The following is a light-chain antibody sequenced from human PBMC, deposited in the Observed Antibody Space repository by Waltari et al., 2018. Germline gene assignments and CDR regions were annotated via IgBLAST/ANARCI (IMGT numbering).Light chain of an antibody. J-gene: IGKJ4*01. CDR3: QRRSNWPGT. Sequence: EIVLTQSPATLSLSPGERATLSCRASQSVSSYFAWYQQKPGQAPRLLIYDASNRATGIPARFSGSGSGTDFTLTISSLEPEDFAVYYCQRRSNWPGTFGGGTKVEIK. CDR2: DAS. CDR1: QSVSSY. V-gene: IGKV3-11*01.